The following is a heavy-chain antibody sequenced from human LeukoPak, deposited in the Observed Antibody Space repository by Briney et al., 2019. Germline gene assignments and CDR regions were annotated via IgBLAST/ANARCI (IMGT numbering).Heavy chain of an antibody. J-gene: IGHJ6*02. CDR2: ISAYNGNT. V-gene: IGHV1-18*01. CDR3: ARDRSPYCSSTSCYLNGMDV. CDR1: GYTFTSYG. D-gene: IGHD2-2*01. Sequence: GASVKVSCKASGYTFTSYGISWVRQAPGQGLEWMGWISAYNGNTNYAQKLQGRVTMTTDTSTSTAYMELMSLRSDDTAVYYCARDRSPYCSSTSCYLNGMDVWGQGTTVTVSS.